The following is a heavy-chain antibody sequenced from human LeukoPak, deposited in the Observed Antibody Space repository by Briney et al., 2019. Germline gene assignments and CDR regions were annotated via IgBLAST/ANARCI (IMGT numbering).Heavy chain of an antibody. CDR2: IYTSGST. CDR3: ARDSSGWANYYYYYMDV. Sequence: PSETLSLTCTVSGGSISSYYWSWIRQPAGKGLEWIGRIYTSGSTNYNPSLKSRVTMSVDTSKNQFSLKLSSVTAADTAVYYCARDSSGWANYYYYYMDVWGKGTTVTISS. V-gene: IGHV4-4*07. CDR1: GGSISSYY. J-gene: IGHJ6*03. D-gene: IGHD6-19*01.